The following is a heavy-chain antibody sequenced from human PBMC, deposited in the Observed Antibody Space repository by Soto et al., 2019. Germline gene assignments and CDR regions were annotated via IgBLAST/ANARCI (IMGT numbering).Heavy chain of an antibody. J-gene: IGHJ1*01. CDR3: AGDREVGWYLPGY. CDR1: GLTFSGYG. V-gene: IGHV3-33*01. Sequence: QVQLVESGGGVVQPGRSLRLSCAVSGLTFSGYGMHWVRQAPGKGLEWVAVIWTDGSKKYYTDSVKGRFTISRDNSKNTLYLQMNSLRADDTAVYYCAGDREVGWYLPGYWGQGTLVTVSS. CDR2: IWTDGSKK. D-gene: IGHD6-19*01.